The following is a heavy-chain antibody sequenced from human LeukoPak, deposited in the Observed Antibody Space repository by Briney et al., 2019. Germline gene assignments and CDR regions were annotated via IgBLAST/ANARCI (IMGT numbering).Heavy chain of an antibody. J-gene: IGHJ5*02. V-gene: IGHV3-33*01. CDR1: GFSFSTYG. CDR2: IWYDGSND. D-gene: IGHD2-2*01. Sequence: PGRSLRLSCAASGFSFSTYGMHWVRQAPGKGLEWVAAIWYDGSNDYYADSVRGRFTISRDNSKNTLSLQMNSLRAEDTAVYYCAREVRCSTTSCYRGWFDPWGQGTLVTVSS. CDR3: AREVRCSTTSCYRGWFDP.